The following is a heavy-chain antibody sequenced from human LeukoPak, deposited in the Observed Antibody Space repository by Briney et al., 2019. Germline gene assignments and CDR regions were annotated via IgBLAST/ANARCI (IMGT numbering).Heavy chain of an antibody. CDR3: ARGSYFDWLMFDY. CDR1: GGSISTGGYY. Sequence: SETLSLTCTVSGGSISTGGYYWSWIRQHPGKGLEWIAYIYHTGNTYYNPSLKSRVIISVDTSKNQFSLRLSSVTAADTAVYYCARGSYFDWLMFDYWGQGTLVTVSS. CDR2: IYHTGNT. J-gene: IGHJ4*02. D-gene: IGHD3-9*01. V-gene: IGHV4-31*03.